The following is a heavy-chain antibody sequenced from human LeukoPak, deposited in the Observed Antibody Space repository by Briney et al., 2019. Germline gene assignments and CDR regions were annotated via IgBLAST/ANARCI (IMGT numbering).Heavy chain of an antibody. CDR3: AIHPSDSSGYFSY. J-gene: IGHJ4*02. D-gene: IGHD3-22*01. CDR2: IDTKTGNP. Sequence: ASVTVSCTASGYTFSSCAINWVRQAPGQGLEYIGWIDTKTGNPTYAQGFTGRFVFSLDTSVSTAYLQISSLKAEDTAVYYCAIHPSDSSGYFSYWGQGALVTVSS. V-gene: IGHV7-4-1*02. CDR1: GYTFSSCA.